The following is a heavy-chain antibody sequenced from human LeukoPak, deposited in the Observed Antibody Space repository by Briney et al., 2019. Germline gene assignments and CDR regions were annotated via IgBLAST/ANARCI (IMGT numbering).Heavy chain of an antibody. CDR1: GFTFDDYG. D-gene: IGHD2-15*01. Sequence: PGGSLRLSCAASGFTFDDYGMSWVRQAPGKGLEWVANIKQDGSEKYYVDSVKGRFTISRDNAKNSLYLQMNSLRAEDTAVYYCARDLVCSGGSCYSGHFDYWGQGTLVTVSS. J-gene: IGHJ4*02. CDR3: ARDLVCSGGSCYSGHFDY. CDR2: IKQDGSEK. V-gene: IGHV3-7*01.